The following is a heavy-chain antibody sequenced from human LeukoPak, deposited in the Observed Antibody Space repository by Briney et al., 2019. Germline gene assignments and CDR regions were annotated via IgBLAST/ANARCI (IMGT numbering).Heavy chain of an antibody. CDR3: ARYYDILTGYYAIGY. CDR2: INRSGST. Sequence: SETLSLTCAVYGGSFSGYYWNWIRQPPGKGLEWIGEINRSGSTNYNPSLKSRVTISVDTSKNQFSLKLSSVTAADTAVYYCARYYDILTGYYAIGYWGQGTLVTVSS. CDR1: GGSFSGYY. J-gene: IGHJ4*02. D-gene: IGHD3-9*01. V-gene: IGHV4-34*01.